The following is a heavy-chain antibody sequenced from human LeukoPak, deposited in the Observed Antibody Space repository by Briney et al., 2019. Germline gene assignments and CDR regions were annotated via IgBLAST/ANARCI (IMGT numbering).Heavy chain of an antibody. CDR1: GFTFSRYS. Sequence: GGSLRLSCAASGFTFSRYSMNWVRQAPGKGLEGVSSISISSNYIYYTDSVKGRFTISRDNAKNSLYLQMNSLRAEDTAIYYCARGRSGWYHNFDYWGQGTLVTVSS. D-gene: IGHD6-19*01. J-gene: IGHJ4*02. CDR2: ISISSNYI. V-gene: IGHV3-21*01. CDR3: ARGRSGWYHNFDY.